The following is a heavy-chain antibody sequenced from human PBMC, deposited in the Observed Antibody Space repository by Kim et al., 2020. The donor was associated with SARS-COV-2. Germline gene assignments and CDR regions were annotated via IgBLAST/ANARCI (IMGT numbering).Heavy chain of an antibody. V-gene: IGHV4-61*01. CDR1: GGSVSSDSYY. CDR3: ARGERPSVQLDS. J-gene: IGHJ4*02. Sequence: SETLSLTCTVSGGSVSSDSYYWSWIRQPPGKGLEWIGYIYYNWNTNYNPSLKSPLTMSVDTSKNQFSLKLRSVTAADTAVYYCARGERPSVQLDSWGQGTLVIVSS. D-gene: IGHD1-1*01. CDR2: IYYNWNT.